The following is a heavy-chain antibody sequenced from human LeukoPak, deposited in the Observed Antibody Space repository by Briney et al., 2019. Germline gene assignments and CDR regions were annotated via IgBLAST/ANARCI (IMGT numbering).Heavy chain of an antibody. CDR3: AIGDNWNYVSYFDY. J-gene: IGHJ4*02. CDR1: GYTFTGYY. Sequence: ASVKVSCKASGYTFTGYYMHWVRPAPGQGLEWMGWINPNSGGTNYAQKFQGRVTMTRDTSISTAYMELSRLRSDDTAVYYCAIGDNWNYVSYFDYWGQGTLVTVSS. V-gene: IGHV1-2*02. D-gene: IGHD1-7*01. CDR2: INPNSGGT.